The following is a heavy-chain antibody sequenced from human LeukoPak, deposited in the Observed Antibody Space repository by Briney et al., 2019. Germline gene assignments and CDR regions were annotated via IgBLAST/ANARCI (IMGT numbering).Heavy chain of an antibody. CDR1: GGSISSGGYS. V-gene: IGHV4-30-2*01. D-gene: IGHD6-13*01. Sequence: PSETLSLTCTVSGGSISSGGYSWSWIRQPPGKGLEWIGYIYHSGSTYYNPSLKSRVTISVDRSKNQFSLKLSSVTAADTAVYYCARGVLSYSSHIRYYYYYMDVWGKGTTVTVSS. CDR2: IYHSGST. J-gene: IGHJ6*03. CDR3: ARGVLSYSSHIRYYYYYMDV.